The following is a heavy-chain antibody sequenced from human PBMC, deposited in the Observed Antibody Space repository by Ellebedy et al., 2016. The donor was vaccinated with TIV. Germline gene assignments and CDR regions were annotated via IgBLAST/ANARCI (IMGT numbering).Heavy chain of an antibody. D-gene: IGHD3-10*01. Sequence: MPSETLSLTCTVSGGSISSYYWSWIRQPAGKGLEWIGRIYSTGSTGGTNYSPSLTSRITMSVDRSKNQFSLKLSSVTAADTAVYYCARDRDVTSRGIIDSWGQGILVTVSS. J-gene: IGHJ4*02. V-gene: IGHV4-4*07. CDR2: IYSTGSTGGT. CDR1: GGSISSYY. CDR3: ARDRDVTSRGIIDS.